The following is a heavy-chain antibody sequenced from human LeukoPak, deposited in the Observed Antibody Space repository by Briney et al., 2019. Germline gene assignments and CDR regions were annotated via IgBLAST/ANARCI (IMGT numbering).Heavy chain of an antibody. D-gene: IGHD3-22*01. CDR1: GVTFSSYW. J-gene: IGHJ4*02. V-gene: IGHV3-7*01. CDR3: ARGRFNYDSTGYSSFYY. CDR2: IKEDGSEK. Sequence: GGSLRLSCAASGVTFSSYWMSWVRQAPGKGLEWVANIKEDGSEKYYVDSVKSRFTISRDNAKNSVYLQMNSLRAEDTAVYYCARGRFNYDSTGYSSFYYWGQGTLVTVSS.